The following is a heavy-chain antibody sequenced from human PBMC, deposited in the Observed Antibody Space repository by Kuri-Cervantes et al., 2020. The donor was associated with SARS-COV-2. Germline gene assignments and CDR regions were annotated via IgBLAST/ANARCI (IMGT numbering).Heavy chain of an antibody. CDR3: ARALGYCSSTSCSYRDYYYYGTDV. Sequence: ASVKVSCKASGYTFTGYYMHWVRQAPGQGLEWMGWINPNSGGTNYAQKFQGWVTMTRDTSISTAYMELSRLRSDDTAVYYCARALGYCSSTSCSYRDYYYYGTDVWGQGTTVTVSS. D-gene: IGHD2-2*01. CDR2: INPNSGGT. V-gene: IGHV1-2*04. J-gene: IGHJ6*02. CDR1: GYTFTGYY.